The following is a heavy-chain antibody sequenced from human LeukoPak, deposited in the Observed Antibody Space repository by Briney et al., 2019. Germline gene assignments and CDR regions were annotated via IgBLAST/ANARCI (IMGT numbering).Heavy chain of an antibody. CDR3: ARDSSGYYFDY. J-gene: IGHJ4*02. D-gene: IGHD3-22*01. CDR2: IYHSGST. CDR1: GGSISSGHW. V-gene: IGHV4-4*02. Sequence: SGTLSLTCAVSGGSISSGHWWSWVRQPPGKGLEWIGYIYHSGSTYYNPSLTSRVTLSVDRSENQFSLKLSSVTAADTAVYYCARDSSGYYFDYWGQGTLVTVSS.